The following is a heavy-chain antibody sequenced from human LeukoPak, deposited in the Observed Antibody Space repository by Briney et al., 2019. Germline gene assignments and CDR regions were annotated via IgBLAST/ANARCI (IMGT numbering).Heavy chain of an antibody. CDR3: AKDIGDYVGGVYNCFDP. D-gene: IGHD4-17*01. CDR1: GFTVSSNY. J-gene: IGHJ5*02. CDR2: IYSGGST. V-gene: IGHV3-53*01. Sequence: GESLRLSCAASGFTVSSNYLSWVRQAPGKGLEWVSIIYSGGSTYYADSGKGRFTISRDNSKNTLYLQMNSLRAEDTAVYYCAKDIGDYVGGVYNCFDPWGQGTLVTVSS.